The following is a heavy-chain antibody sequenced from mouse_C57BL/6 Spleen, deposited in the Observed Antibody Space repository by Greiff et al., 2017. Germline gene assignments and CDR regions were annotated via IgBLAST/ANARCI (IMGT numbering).Heavy chain of an antibody. J-gene: IGHJ1*03. CDR2: IRNKANNHAT. Sequence: EVKVVESGGGLVQPGGSMKLSCAASGFTFSDAWMDWVRQSPEKGLEWVAEIRNKANNHATYYAESVKGRFTISRDDSKSSVYLQMNSLRAEDTGIYYCTRGYSNSFWYFDVWGTGTTVTVSS. D-gene: IGHD2-5*01. CDR1: GFTFSDAW. CDR3: TRGYSNSFWYFDV. V-gene: IGHV6-6*01.